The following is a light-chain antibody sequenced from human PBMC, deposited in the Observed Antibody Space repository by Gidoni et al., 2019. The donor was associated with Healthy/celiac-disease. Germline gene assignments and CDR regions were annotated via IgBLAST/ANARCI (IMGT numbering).Light chain of an antibody. CDR3: QQYDNLPRT. CDR1: QDISNY. CDR2: DAS. V-gene: IGKV1-33*01. J-gene: IGKJ2*02. Sequence: DIQLTQSPSSLSASVGDRVTITCQASQDISNYLNWYQQKPGKAPKLLIYDASNLETGVPSRFSGSGSGKDFTFTISSLQAEDIAKYYCQQYDNLPRTFGQGTKLEIK.